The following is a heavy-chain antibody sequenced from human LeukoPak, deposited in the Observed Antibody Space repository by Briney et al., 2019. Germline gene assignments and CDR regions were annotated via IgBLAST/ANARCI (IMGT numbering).Heavy chain of an antibody. D-gene: IGHD3-10*01. CDR3: ARGIGSGISAADI. Sequence: GGSLRLSCAASGFTVSSNYMSWVRQAPGKGLEWVSVIYSGGGTYYADSVKGRFTISRHNSKSTLYLQMNSLRAEDTAVYYCARGIGSGISAADIRGQGTMVTVSS. CDR1: GFTVSSNY. V-gene: IGHV3-53*04. J-gene: IGHJ3*02. CDR2: IYSGGGT.